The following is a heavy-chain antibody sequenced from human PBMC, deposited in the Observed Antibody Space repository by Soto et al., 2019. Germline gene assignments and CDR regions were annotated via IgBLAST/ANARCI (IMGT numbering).Heavy chain of an antibody. Sequence: GGSLRLSCAASGFIFSNYAMTWVRQGPGRGLEWVSTTSFSGGRTYYADSVKGRFTISRDNSNNTLFLQMSSLRAEDTAIYYCAKDSRAFCGGDCSKDYWGQGTLVTVSS. CDR1: GFIFSNYA. V-gene: IGHV3-23*01. CDR2: TSFSGGRT. D-gene: IGHD2-21*02. J-gene: IGHJ4*02. CDR3: AKDSRAFCGGDCSKDY.